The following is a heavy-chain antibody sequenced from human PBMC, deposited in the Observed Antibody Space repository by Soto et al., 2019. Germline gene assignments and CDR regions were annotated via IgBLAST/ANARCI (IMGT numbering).Heavy chain of an antibody. V-gene: IGHV3-23*01. CDR3: AKVNFCSGPTCYLGRMNV. D-gene: IGHD2-15*01. CDR1: GFRFNNYG. J-gene: IGHJ6*02. CDR2: FSTSSGRT. Sequence: QRLSCVASGFRFNNYGMNWVRKVSGKGLEWVPGFSTSSGRTYYADSVKGRFTISRDSSKNTMYLQMNSLRAEDTATYFCAKVNFCSGPTCYLGRMNVWGQGSAVTV.